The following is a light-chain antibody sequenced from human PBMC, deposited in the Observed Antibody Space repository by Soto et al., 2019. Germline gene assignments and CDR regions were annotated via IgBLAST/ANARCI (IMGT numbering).Light chain of an antibody. CDR2: DVS. V-gene: IGLV2-14*03. Sequence: QSALTQPASVSGSPGQSITISCTGTSSDVGGYNYVSWYQQHPGKAPKLMIYDVSNRPSGVSNRFSGSKSVDTASLTISGLQAEDEADYYCSSYTSNSTLVVFGGGTKLTVL. J-gene: IGLJ2*01. CDR1: SSDVGGYNY. CDR3: SSYTSNSTLVV.